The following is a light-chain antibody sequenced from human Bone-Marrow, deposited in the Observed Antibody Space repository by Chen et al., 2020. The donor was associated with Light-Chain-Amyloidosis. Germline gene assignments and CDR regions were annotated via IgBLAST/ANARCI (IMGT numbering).Light chain of an antibody. V-gene: IGKV3-20*01. CDR1: QTISSNY. J-gene: IGKJ4*01. CDR2: GSS. Sequence: EIVLTQSPVTLSLSPGEGANLSCRASQTISSNYLTCYQQKFGQAPRLLIYGSSSRATGIPDRFTGSGSGTDFTLTINRLEPEDFAMYYCQLYGTSPLTFGGGTKVEIK. CDR3: QLYGTSPLT.